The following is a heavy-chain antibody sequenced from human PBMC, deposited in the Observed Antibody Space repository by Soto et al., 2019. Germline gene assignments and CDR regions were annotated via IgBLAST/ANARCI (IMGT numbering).Heavy chain of an antibody. CDR1: GGAFIGYY. CDR2: INHSGST. CDR3: ARGGGGYDYVWGSYRSPPDY. D-gene: IGHD3-16*02. V-gene: IGHV4-34*01. J-gene: IGHJ4*02. Sequence: AETLSLTCAVYGGAFIGYYCIWSRHPPGKGREWIGEINHSGSTNYNPSLKSRVTISVDTSKNQFSLKLSSVTAADTAVYYCARGGGGYDYVWGSYRSPPDYWGQGTLVTVSS.